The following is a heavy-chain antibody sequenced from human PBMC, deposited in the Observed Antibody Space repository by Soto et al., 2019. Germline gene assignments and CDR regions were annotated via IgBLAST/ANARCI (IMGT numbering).Heavy chain of an antibody. J-gene: IGHJ4*02. D-gene: IGHD2-8*01. V-gene: IGHV3-9*01. CDR3: SKDAPNGTIDD. Sequence: VQVVASGGGLVQPGRSLRLSCAVSGFRFEQYVLHWVRQAPGKGLACVSTVSPTGDTVAYADSVEGRFTVSRDNAKNSLYLQMNSLKGDVTTIYYCSKDAPNGTIDDWGQGPLVTVSS. CDR1: GFRFEQYV. CDR2: VSPTGDTV.